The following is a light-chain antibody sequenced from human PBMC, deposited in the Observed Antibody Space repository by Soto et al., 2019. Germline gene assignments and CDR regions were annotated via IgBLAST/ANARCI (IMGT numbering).Light chain of an antibody. CDR2: EVT. J-gene: IGLJ1*01. Sequence: LTQPPSASGSPGQSVTISCTGTSSDVGGYDYVSWYQQHPGKAPKLMIYEVTIRPSGVSDRFSGSKSGNTASLTVSGFQAEDEADYYCSSYTGGNPSYVFGTGTKVTVL. CDR1: SSDVGGYDY. V-gene: IGLV2-8*01. CDR3: SSYTGGNPSYV.